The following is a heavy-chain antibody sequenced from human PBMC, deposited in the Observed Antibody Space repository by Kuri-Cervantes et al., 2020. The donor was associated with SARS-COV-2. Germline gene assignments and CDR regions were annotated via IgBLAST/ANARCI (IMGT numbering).Heavy chain of an antibody. J-gene: IGHJ5*02. D-gene: IGHD6-13*01. V-gene: IGHV3-64D*08. CDR1: GFTFSSYA. CDR2: ISSNGGST. CDR3: VKGSSSWYDFWFDP. Sequence: GESLKISCSASGFTFSSYAMHWVRQAPGKGLEYVSAISSNGGSTYYADSVKGRFTISRDNSKNTLYLQMSSLRAEDTAVCYCVKGSSSWYDFWFDPWGQGTLVTVSS.